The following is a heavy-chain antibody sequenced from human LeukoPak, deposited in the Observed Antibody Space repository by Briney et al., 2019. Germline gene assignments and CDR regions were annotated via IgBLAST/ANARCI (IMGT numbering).Heavy chain of an antibody. CDR3: FFFQAEDGIRYFDWQPNWFDP. Sequence: GESLKISCKGSGYSFTSYWIGVVPQIPGKCPALMSIIYPGDSETRYSPSFQGQVTISADKSISTAYLQWSSLKASDTAMYYCFFFQAEDGIRYFDWQPNWFDPWGQGTLVTVSS. D-gene: IGHD3-9*01. J-gene: IGHJ5*02. V-gene: IGHV5-51*01. CDR1: GYSFTSYW. CDR2: IYPGDSET.